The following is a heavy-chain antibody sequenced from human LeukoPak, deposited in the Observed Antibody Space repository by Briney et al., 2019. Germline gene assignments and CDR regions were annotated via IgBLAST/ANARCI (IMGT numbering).Heavy chain of an antibody. CDR3: VGLFDI. J-gene: IGHJ3*02. CDR2: IYRDGST. Sequence: GGSLRLSCAASGFTVSSNYVGWVRQAPGKGLEWVSVIYRDGSTYYADSVKGRFTISRDNSKNTLYLQMNNLKVEDTAVYYCVGLFDIWGQGTMVTVSS. V-gene: IGHV3-66*01. CDR1: GFTVSSNY.